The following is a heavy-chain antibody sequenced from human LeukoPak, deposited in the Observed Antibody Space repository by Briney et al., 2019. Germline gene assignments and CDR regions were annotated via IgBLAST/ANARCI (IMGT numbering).Heavy chain of an antibody. D-gene: IGHD5-12*01. Sequence: PGGSLRLSCAASGFTFSSNGMHWVRQAPGKGLEWVAYIWYDGSDEDYADSVKGRFTISRDNSKNTLYLQMNSLRAEDTAVYYCAKEEGIKWLRSAIDYWGQGTLVTVSS. CDR3: AKEEGIKWLRSAIDY. CDR2: IWYDGSDE. V-gene: IGHV3-30*02. J-gene: IGHJ4*02. CDR1: GFTFSSNG.